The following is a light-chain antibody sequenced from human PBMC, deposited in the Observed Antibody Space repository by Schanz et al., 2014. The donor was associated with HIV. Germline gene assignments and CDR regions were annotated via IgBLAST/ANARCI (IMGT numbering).Light chain of an antibody. V-gene: IGLV2-23*02. J-gene: IGLJ2*01. CDR1: SSDVGRNNL. CDR3: CSYAGTSTFVV. Sequence: SALTQPASVSGSPGQSITISCTGTSSDVGRNNLVSWYQQHPGKAPKLMIYEVSKRPSGVSNRFSGSKSGNTASLTFSGLQAEDEADYYCCSYAGTSTFVVFGGGTKLTVL. CDR2: EVS.